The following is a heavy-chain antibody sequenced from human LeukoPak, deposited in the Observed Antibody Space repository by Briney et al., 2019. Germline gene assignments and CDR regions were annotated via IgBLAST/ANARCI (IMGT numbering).Heavy chain of an antibody. J-gene: IGHJ4*02. CDR1: GFTFSNYW. V-gene: IGHV3-74*01. CDR2: INDDGSAT. CDR3: AREILAPGKTHDY. Sequence: GSLRLSCAASGFTFSNYWMHWVRQVPGKGLVWVSRINDDGSATFYADSVKGRFTISRDNAKNTLFLQINSLRAEDTAVYYCAREILAPGKTHDYWGQGTLVTVSS.